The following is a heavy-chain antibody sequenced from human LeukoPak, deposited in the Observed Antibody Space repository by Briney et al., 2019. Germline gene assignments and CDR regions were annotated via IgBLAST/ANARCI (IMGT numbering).Heavy chain of an antibody. CDR3: ARSASLYCSSTSCYSREVWFDP. D-gene: IGHD2-2*02. CDR2: IVVGSGNT. V-gene: IGHV1-58*01. CDR1: GFTFTSSA. Sequence: SVKVSCKASGFTFTSSAVQRVRQARGQRLEWIGWIVVGSGNTNYAQRFQERVTITRDMSTSTAYMELSSLRSEDTAVYYCARSASLYCSSTSCYSREVWFDPWGQGTLVTVSS. J-gene: IGHJ5*02.